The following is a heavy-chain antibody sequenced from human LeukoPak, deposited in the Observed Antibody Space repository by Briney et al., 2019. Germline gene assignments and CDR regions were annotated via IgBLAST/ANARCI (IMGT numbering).Heavy chain of an antibody. CDR1: GGTFSSYA. V-gene: IGHV1-69*13. J-gene: IGHJ1*01. D-gene: IGHD3-22*01. CDR3: ASVSSSSGYYRAEYFQH. CDR2: IIPIFGTA. Sequence: ASVKVSCKASGGTFSSYAISWVRQAPGQGLEWMGGIIPIFGTANYAQEFQGRVTITADESTSTAYMELSSLRSEDTAVYYCASVSSSSGYYRAEYFQHWGQGTLVTVSS.